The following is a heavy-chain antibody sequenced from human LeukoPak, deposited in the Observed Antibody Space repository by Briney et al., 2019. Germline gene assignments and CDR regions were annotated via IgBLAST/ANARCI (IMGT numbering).Heavy chain of an antibody. CDR1: GYSFTRYD. J-gene: IGHJ5*02. CDR2: INPNSGGT. D-gene: IGHD6-13*01. CDR3: ARGGRHSSSWYFWWFDP. Sequence: ASVKVSCKASGYSFTRYDINGVRQATGQGLEWRGWINPNSGGTNYAQKLQGSVTMTRDTSTSTPYMELSRLRSDDTAVYYCARGGRHSSSWYFWWFDPWGQGTLVTVSS. V-gene: IGHV1-2*02.